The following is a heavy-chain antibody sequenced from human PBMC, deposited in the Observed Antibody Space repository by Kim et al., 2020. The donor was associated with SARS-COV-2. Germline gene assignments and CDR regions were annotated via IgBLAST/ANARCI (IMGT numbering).Heavy chain of an antibody. CDR1: GGTFSSYA. J-gene: IGHJ6*02. Sequence: SVKVSCKASGGTFSSYAISWVRQAPGQGLEWMGGIIPIFGTANYAQKFQGRVTITADESTSTAYMELSSLRSEDTAVYYCARDIVVVPAAIWGSYYGMDVWGQGTTVTVSS. CDR3: ARDIVVVPAAIWGSYYGMDV. CDR2: IIPIFGTA. V-gene: IGHV1-69*13. D-gene: IGHD2-2*02.